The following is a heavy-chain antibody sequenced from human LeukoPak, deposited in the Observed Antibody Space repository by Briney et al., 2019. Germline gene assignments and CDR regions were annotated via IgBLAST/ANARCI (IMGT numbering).Heavy chain of an antibody. J-gene: IGHJ5*02. Sequence: SQTLSLTCVVSGDSISSGAYSWSWIRQPPGKDLEWIGYIFHTGSTFYNPSLKSRVTISVDNSKNQFSLRLSSVTAADTAVYYCARGLWFANAPGSWLDPWGQGTLVTVSS. CDR3: ARGLWFANAPGSWLDP. CDR1: GDSISSGAYS. D-gene: IGHD2-21*01. V-gene: IGHV4-30-2*01. CDR2: IFHTGST.